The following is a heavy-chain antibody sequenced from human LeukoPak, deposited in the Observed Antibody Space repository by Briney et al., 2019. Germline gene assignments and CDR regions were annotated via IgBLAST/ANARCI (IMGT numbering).Heavy chain of an antibody. D-gene: IGHD2-2*01. Sequence: SETLSLTCAVYGESFSGYYWTWIRQSPGKGLEWIGSIYYSGSTYYNPSLKSRVTISVETSKIQFSLKLSSVTAADSAVYYCARDSCSSTSCRRKFDNWGQGTLVTVSS. V-gene: IGHV4-34*01. CDR2: IYYSGST. CDR3: ARDSCSSTSCRRKFDN. J-gene: IGHJ4*02. CDR1: GESFSGYY.